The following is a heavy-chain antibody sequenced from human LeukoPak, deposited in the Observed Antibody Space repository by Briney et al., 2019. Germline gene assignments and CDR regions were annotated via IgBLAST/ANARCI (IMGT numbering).Heavy chain of an antibody. J-gene: IGHJ4*02. V-gene: IGHV3-21*01. D-gene: IGHD6-6*01. CDR1: GFTFSSYS. CDR2: ISSSSSYI. Sequence: GGSLRLSCAASGFTFSSYSMNWVRQAPGKGLEWVSSISSSSSYIYYADSVKGRFTISRDNAKNSLYLQMNSLRAEDTAVYYCARDRMGYSSSISNYWGQGTLVTVSS. CDR3: ARDRMGYSSSISNY.